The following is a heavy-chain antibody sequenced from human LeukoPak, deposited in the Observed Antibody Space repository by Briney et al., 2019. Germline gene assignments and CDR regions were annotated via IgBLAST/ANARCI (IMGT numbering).Heavy chain of an antibody. J-gene: IGHJ6*03. V-gene: IGHV4-38-2*02. D-gene: IGHD3-10*01. CDR1: GYSISSGYY. Sequence: SETLSLTCTVSGYSISSGYYWGWIRQPPGKGLEWIGSIYYSGSTYYNPSLKSRVTISVDTSKNQFSLKLSSVTAADTAVYYCARQYGSGSNYYMDVWGKGTTVTISS. CDR3: ARQYGSGSNYYMDV. CDR2: IYYSGST.